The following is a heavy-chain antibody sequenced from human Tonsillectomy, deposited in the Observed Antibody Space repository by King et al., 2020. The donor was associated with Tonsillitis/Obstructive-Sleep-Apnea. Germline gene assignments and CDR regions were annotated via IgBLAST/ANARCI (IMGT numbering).Heavy chain of an antibody. Sequence: VQLQQWGAGLLKPSETLSLTCAVYGGSFSGYYWSWIRQPPGKGLEWIGEINHSGSTNYNPSLKSRVTISVDTSKNQFSLKLSSVTAADTAVYYCARGSGYDYIWGRYRREQRFDYWGQGTLVTVSS. CDR1: GGSFSGYY. D-gene: IGHD3-16*02. V-gene: IGHV4-34*01. CDR3: ARGSGYDYIWGRYRREQRFDY. CDR2: INHSGST. J-gene: IGHJ4*02.